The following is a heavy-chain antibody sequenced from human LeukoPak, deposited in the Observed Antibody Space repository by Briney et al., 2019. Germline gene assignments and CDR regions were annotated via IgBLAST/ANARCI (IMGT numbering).Heavy chain of an antibody. V-gene: IGHV3-53*01. CDR3: GKDAISKPSDY. CDR2: ISSGGSP. CDR1: GFTVTSKY. Sequence: GGSLRLSCAASGFTVTSKYMSWVRQAPGKGLEWASLISSGGSPYYADSVKGRFTISRDNSKNTVYLQMNSLRAEDTAVYYCGKDAISKPSDYWGQGTLVTVSS. J-gene: IGHJ4*02. D-gene: IGHD4-11*01.